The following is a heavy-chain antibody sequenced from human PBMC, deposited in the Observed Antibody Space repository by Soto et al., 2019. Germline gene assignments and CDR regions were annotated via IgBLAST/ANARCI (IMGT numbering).Heavy chain of an antibody. D-gene: IGHD2-2*01. CDR2: ISWNSGSI. V-gene: IGHV3-9*01. CDR1: GFTLEDYA. Sequence: GGSRRLSCAGSGFTLEDYAMLWVRQAPGKGLEWVSGISWNSGSIGYADSVKGRFTISRDNAKNSLYLQMNSLRAEDTALYYCAKGSYWYCSSWY. J-gene: IGHJ2*01. CDR3: AKGSYWYCSSWY.